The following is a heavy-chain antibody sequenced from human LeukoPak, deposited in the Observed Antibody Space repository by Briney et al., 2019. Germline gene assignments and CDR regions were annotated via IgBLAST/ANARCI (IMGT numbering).Heavy chain of an antibody. Sequence: SETLSLTCAVYGGSFSGYYWSWIRQPPGKGLEWIGEINHSGSTNYNPSLKSRVTISVGTSKNQFSLRLSSVTAADTAVYYCARQGTSLRIAAAGTFDYWGQGTLVTVSS. D-gene: IGHD6-13*01. J-gene: IGHJ4*02. V-gene: IGHV4-34*01. CDR2: INHSGST. CDR1: GGSFSGYY. CDR3: ARQGTSLRIAAAGTFDY.